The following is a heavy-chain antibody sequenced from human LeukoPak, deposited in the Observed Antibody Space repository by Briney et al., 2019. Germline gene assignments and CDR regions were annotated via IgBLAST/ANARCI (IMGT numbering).Heavy chain of an antibody. V-gene: IGHV3-74*01. Sequence: PGGSLRLSCAASGFTFSNYWMHWVRQAPGKGLVWVSRINTDGSSTSYADSVKGRFTISRDIAKNTLYLQMNSLRAEDTAVYYCARDLRYCSSTSCYDPNFDYWGQGTLVTVSS. D-gene: IGHD2-2*01. J-gene: IGHJ4*02. CDR1: GFTFSNYW. CDR2: INTDGSST. CDR3: ARDLRYCSSTSCYDPNFDY.